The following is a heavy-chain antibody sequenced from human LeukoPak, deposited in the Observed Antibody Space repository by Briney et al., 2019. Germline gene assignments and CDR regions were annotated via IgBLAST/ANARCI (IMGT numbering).Heavy chain of an antibody. CDR1: GFTFSAYG. J-gene: IGHJ4*02. Sequence: GGSLRLSCAASGFTFSAYGMHWVRQAPGKGLEYVSAISGNGDSTYHVNSVKGRFTISRDNSKNTLYLQMGSLRAEDTAVYYCARGGSYCDYWGQGTLVTVSS. D-gene: IGHD3-16*01. CDR3: ARGGSYCDY. V-gene: IGHV3-64*01. CDR2: ISGNGDST.